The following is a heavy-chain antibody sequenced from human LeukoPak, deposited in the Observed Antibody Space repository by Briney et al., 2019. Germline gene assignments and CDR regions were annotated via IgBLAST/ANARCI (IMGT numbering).Heavy chain of an antibody. V-gene: IGHV4-39*01. Sequence: SETLSLTCTVSGGSISSSSYYWGWIRQPPGKGLEWIGSIYYSGSTYYNPSLKSRVTISVDTSKNQFFLKLSSVTAADTAVYYCARPVGDKPDNSGWYFDLWGRGTLVTVSS. D-gene: IGHD6-19*01. CDR2: IYYSGST. CDR1: GGSISSSSYY. CDR3: ARPVGDKPDNSGWYFDL. J-gene: IGHJ2*01.